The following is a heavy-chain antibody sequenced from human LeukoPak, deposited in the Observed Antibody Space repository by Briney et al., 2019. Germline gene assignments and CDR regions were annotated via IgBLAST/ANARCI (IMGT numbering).Heavy chain of an antibody. CDR1: GFTFSSYA. J-gene: IGHJ5*02. V-gene: IGHV3-23*01. D-gene: IGHD2-15*01. CDR3: AKGGGFYATGYCSGGSCYSALFDP. CDR2: ISGSGGST. Sequence: GGSLRLSCAAPGFTFSSYAMRWVRQALGKGLEWVSPISGSGGSTYYADSVKGRFTISRDNSKNTLYLQMNSLRAEDTAVYYCAKGGGFYATGYCSGGSCYSALFDPWGQGTLVTVSS.